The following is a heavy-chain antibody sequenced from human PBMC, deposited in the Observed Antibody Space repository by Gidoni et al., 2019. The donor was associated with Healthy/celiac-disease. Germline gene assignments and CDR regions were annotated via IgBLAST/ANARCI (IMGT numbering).Heavy chain of an antibody. D-gene: IGHD3-3*01. CDR3: TTGDFWSGYYYYGMDV. V-gene: IGHV3-15*01. CDR2: IKSKTDGGTT. CDR1: GFTFSNAW. Sequence: EVQLVESGGGLVKPGGSLRLSCAASGFTFSNAWMSWVRQAQGKGLEWVGRIKSKTDGGTTDYAAPVKGRFTISRDDSKNTLYLQMNSLKTEDTAVYYCTTGDFWSGYYYYGMDVWGQGTTVTVSS. J-gene: IGHJ6*02.